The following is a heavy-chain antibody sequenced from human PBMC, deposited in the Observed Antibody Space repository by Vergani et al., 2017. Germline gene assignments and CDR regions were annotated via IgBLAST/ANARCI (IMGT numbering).Heavy chain of an antibody. V-gene: IGHV4-59*01. Sequence: QVQLQESGPGLVKPLETLSLTCTVPGGSISSYYWSWIRQPPGKGLEWIGYIYYSGSTNYNPPLKSRVTISVDTSKNQFPLKLSSVTAADTAVYYCARGFVGYYYGMDVWGQGTTVTVSS. J-gene: IGHJ6*02. CDR1: GGSISSYY. CDR3: ARGFVGYYYGMDV. D-gene: IGHD3-10*01. CDR2: IYYSGST.